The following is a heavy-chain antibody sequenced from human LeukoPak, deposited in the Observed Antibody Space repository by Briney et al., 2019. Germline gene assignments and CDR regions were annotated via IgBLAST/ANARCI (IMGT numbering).Heavy chain of an antibody. CDR3: AREGGLALVPAPV. V-gene: IGHV4-30-4*01. CDR1: GGSISSGDYY. Sequence: PSETLSLTCAVSGGSISSGDYYWSWIRQPPGKGLEWIGYIYHSGSTYYNASLTSRVTMSVDTSKNQFSLKLSSVTAADTAVYYCAREGGLALVPAPVWGQGTLITVSS. D-gene: IGHD2-2*01. J-gene: IGHJ4*02. CDR2: IYHSGST.